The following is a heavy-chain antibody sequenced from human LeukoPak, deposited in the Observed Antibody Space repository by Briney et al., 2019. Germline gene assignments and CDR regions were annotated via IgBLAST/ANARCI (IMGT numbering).Heavy chain of an antibody. J-gene: IGHJ6*02. V-gene: IGHV1-69*01. D-gene: IGHD6-19*01. CDR1: GGTFSSYA. CDR2: IIPIFGTA. CDR3: ARGVADFVYYYYYGMDD. Sequence: SVKVSCKASGGTFSSYAISRVRQAPGQGLEWMGGIIPIFGTANYAQKFQGRVTITADESTSTAYMELSSLRSEDTAVYYCARGVADFVYYYYYGMDDWGQGTTVTVSS.